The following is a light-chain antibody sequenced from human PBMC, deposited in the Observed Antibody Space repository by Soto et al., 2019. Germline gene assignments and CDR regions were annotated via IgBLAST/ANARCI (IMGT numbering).Light chain of an antibody. Sequence: DIVLTQSPATVSLSPGERAALSCRASQSVGSFLAWYQHRPGQAPRLLIYGASNRATGIPARFSGSGSGTDFTLTISSVEPEDFEVYYCQQRSNWPTFGGGTRVEI. V-gene: IGKV3-11*01. CDR2: GAS. J-gene: IGKJ4*01. CDR1: QSVGSF. CDR3: QQRSNWPT.